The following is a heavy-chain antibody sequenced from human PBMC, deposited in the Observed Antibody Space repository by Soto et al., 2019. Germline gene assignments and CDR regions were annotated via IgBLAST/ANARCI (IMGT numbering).Heavy chain of an antibody. J-gene: IGHJ4*02. CDR3: ARDAPPADY. Sequence: QVQLVQSGAEVKKPGASVKVSCKASGYTFTSYAISWVRQAPGQGLEWMGWISAYNGNTNYAQKLQGRVTMSTDTATSTAYREPRSLRSDDTAVYYGARDAPPADYWGQGTLVTVSS. CDR2: ISAYNGNT. V-gene: IGHV1-18*01. CDR1: GYTFTSYA.